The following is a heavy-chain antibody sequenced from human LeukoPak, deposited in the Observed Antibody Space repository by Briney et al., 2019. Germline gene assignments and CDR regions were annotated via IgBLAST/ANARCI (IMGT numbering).Heavy chain of an antibody. J-gene: IGHJ4*02. CDR2: ISYDGSNK. CDR3: ARDEAYYGSGSYYNFDY. Sequence: GGSLRLSCSASGFTFSSYAMHWVRQAPGKGLEWVAVISYDGSNKYYADSVKGRFTISRDNSKNTLYLQMNGLRAEDTAVYYCARDEAYYGSGSYYNFDYWGQGTLVTVSS. CDR1: GFTFSSYA. D-gene: IGHD3-10*01. V-gene: IGHV3-30-3*01.